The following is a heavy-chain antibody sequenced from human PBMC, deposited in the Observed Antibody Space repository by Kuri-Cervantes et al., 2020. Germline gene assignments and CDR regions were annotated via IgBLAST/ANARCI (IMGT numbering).Heavy chain of an antibody. CDR3: ARDRKPGGYYYYGMDV. CDR1: GLTFSSYS. D-gene: IGHD3-10*01. J-gene: IGHJ6*02. V-gene: IGHV3-21*04. CDR2: ISSSSSYI. Sequence: GGSLRLSCAASGLTFSSYSMNWVRQAPGKGLEWVSSISSSSSYIYYADSVKGRFTISRDNAKNSLYLQMNSLRAEDTAVYYCARDRKPGGYYYYGMDVWGQGTTVTVSS.